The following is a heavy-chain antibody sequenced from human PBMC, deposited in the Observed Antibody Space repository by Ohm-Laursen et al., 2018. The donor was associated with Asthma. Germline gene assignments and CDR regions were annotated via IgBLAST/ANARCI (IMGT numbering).Heavy chain of an antibody. V-gene: IGHV3-48*03. CDR3: ARASGGYYIDY. J-gene: IGHJ4*02. D-gene: IGHD1-26*01. CDR2: IGNSGSAI. Sequence: SLRLSCAATGFTFRSYAMHWVRQAPGKGLEWVSYIGNSGSAIYYADSVKGRFTLSRDNAKNSLYLQMNSLRAEDTAVYYCARASGGYYIDYWGQGTLVTVSS. CDR1: GFTFRSYA.